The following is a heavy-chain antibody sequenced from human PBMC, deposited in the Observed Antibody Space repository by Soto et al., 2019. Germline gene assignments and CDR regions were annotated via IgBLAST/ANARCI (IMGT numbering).Heavy chain of an antibody. CDR3: AKAIREYGSGCTYFEY. CDR1: GFTFDDYA. D-gene: IGHD6-19*01. J-gene: IGHJ4*02. CDR2: ISWNSGRI. Sequence: GRSLRLSCAASGFTFDDYAMHLVRQGPGKGLEWVSCISWNSGRIDYADSVKGRFTISRDNAKKSLYLQMNSLRGEDTALYYCAKAIREYGSGCTYFEYWGQGTLVTVS. V-gene: IGHV3-9*01.